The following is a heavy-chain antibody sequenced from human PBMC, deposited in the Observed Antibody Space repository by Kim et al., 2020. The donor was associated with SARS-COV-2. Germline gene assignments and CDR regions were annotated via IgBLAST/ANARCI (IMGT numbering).Heavy chain of an antibody. CDR2: ISDSDNST. J-gene: IGHJ4*02. CDR3: AKIGYVHCGGDCYSPDYFDY. Sequence: GGSLRLSCAASGYTFSSYAMSWVRQAPGKGLEWVSTISDSDNSTYYADSVKGRFTISRDNSKNTLYLQMNSLRAEDTAVYYCAKIGYVHCGGDCYSPDYFDYWGQGTLVTVSS. V-gene: IGHV3-23*01. CDR1: GYTFSSYA. D-gene: IGHD2-21*02.